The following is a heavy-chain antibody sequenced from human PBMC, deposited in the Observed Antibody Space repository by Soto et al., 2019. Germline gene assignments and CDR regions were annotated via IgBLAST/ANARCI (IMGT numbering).Heavy chain of an antibody. Sequence: ASVKVSCKASGYTLTSYGISWVRQAPGQGLEWMGWISAYNGNTNYAQKLQGRVTMTTGTSTSTAYMELRSLRSDDTAVYYCAREGYDFWSGYYPPDYWGQGTLVTVSS. V-gene: IGHV1-18*01. CDR2: ISAYNGNT. J-gene: IGHJ4*02. D-gene: IGHD3-3*01. CDR3: AREGYDFWSGYYPPDY. CDR1: GYTLTSYG.